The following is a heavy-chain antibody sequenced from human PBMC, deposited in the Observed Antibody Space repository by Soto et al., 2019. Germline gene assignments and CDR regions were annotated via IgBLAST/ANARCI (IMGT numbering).Heavy chain of an antibody. Sequence: DVQLLESGGGLVQPGGSLRLSCAASGFTFSIYAMSWVRQAPGKWLEWVSAISGSGGSTYYADSVKGRFTISRDNSKNTLYLQMNSLRAEDTAVYYCAKGPLLWFGTEFDYWGQGTLVTVSS. CDR1: GFTFSIYA. CDR3: AKGPLLWFGTEFDY. V-gene: IGHV3-23*01. CDR2: ISGSGGST. D-gene: IGHD3-10*01. J-gene: IGHJ4*02.